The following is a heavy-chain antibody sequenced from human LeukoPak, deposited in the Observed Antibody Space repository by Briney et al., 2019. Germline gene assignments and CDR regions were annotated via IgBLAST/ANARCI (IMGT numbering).Heavy chain of an antibody. Sequence: GRSLRLSCAASGFGFSTFGMHWVRQAPGKGLEWVAVISYDGSNKLYADSVKGRFTISRDNSKNTLYLQINSLRAGNTAVYYCAREGYRDYYYGMDVWGQGTTVTVSS. D-gene: IGHD1-1*01. CDR1: GFGFSTFG. CDR2: ISYDGSNK. V-gene: IGHV3-33*01. J-gene: IGHJ6*02. CDR3: AREGYRDYYYGMDV.